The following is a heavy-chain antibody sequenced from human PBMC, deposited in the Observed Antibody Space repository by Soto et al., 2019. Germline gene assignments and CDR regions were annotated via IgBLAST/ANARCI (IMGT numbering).Heavy chain of an antibody. J-gene: IGHJ4*02. V-gene: IGHV3-23*01. D-gene: IGHD6-19*01. CDR3: AKDEYTSGWYISYLFDS. CDR1: GFRFSSYA. Sequence: GGCLRLSCAASGFRFSSYAMSWVRQAPGKGLEWVSAISGSGDGTYYADSVKGRFTISRDNSKNTLYLQMNSLRAEDTAVYYCAKDEYTSGWYISYLFDSLGQGNLVTVS. CDR2: ISGSGDGT.